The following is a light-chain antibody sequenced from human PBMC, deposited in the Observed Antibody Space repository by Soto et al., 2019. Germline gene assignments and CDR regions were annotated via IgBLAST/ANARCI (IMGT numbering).Light chain of an antibody. J-gene: IGLJ1*01. Sequence: QSALSQPRSVSASPGQSVTISCTGTSNDVGGYYYVSWYQQHPGKVPKLMIYDVSQRPSGVPDRFSGSKSGTSASLAISGLRSEDEADYYCAAWDDSLSGYVFGTGTKVTVL. V-gene: IGLV2-11*01. CDR2: DVS. CDR3: AAWDDSLSGYV. CDR1: SNDVGGYYY.